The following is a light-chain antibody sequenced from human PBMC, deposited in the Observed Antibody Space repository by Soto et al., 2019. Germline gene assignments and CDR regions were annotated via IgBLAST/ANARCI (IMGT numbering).Light chain of an antibody. CDR1: PSNIGRNY. V-gene: IGLV1-47*01. CDR3: ASWDDSLSGEV. Sequence: QSVLTQPPSASGTPGQRVTISCSGTPSNIGRNYVYWYQQFPGAAPKLIIYRNNQRSSGVPNRFSGARSDTSASLAISGLRSEDEADYYCASWDDSLSGEVFGTGTRSPS. CDR2: RNN. J-gene: IGLJ1*01.